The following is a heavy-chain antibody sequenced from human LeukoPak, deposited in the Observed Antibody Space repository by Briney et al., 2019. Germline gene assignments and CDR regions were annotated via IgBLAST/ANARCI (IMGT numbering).Heavy chain of an antibody. CDR1: GFTFSSYA. V-gene: IGHV3-23*01. CDR3: AKDQDTVPDGYSGY. CDR2: ISGSGGST. J-gene: IGHJ4*02. Sequence: GGSLGLSCAASGFTFSSYAMSWVRQAPGKGLEWVSAISGSGGSTYYADSVKGRFTISRDNSKNTLYLQMNSLRAEDTAVYYCAKDQDTVPDGYSGYWGQGTLVTVSS. D-gene: IGHD3-22*01.